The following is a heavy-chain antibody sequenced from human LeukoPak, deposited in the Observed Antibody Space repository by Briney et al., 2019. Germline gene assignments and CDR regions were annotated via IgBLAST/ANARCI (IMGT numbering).Heavy chain of an antibody. Sequence: GGALTPSWAAPGYNFSGLCGNWGRQGPGKGGGWVSFFCVRSNYRYYADSVRGRFTISRDDARDSLFLQMNSLRAEDTAVYFCVRLRRNNDRSGYYYYYDYWGQGTLVTVSS. CDR3: VRLRRNNDRSGYYYYYDY. D-gene: IGHD3-22*01. CDR1: GYNFSGLC. CDR2: FCVRSNYR. V-gene: IGHV3-21*01. J-gene: IGHJ4*02.